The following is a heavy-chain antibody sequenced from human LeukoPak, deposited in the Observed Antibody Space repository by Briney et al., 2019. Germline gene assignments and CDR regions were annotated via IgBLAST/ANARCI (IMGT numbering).Heavy chain of an antibody. Sequence: GGSLRLSCAASGFTFRNYAMSWVRQAPGKGLEWVSYIRGGGGMTHYADFVKGRFTTSRDNSKNTLYLQMNNVRAEDTAVYYCAKCGYSYGNDAFDIWGQGTLVTISS. D-gene: IGHD5-18*01. CDR1: GFTFRNYA. CDR2: IRGGGGMT. V-gene: IGHV3-23*01. CDR3: AKCGYSYGNDAFDI. J-gene: IGHJ3*02.